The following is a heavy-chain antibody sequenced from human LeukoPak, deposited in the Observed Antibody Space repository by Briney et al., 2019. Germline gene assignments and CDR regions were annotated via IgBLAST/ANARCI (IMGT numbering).Heavy chain of an antibody. V-gene: IGHV4-31*03. Sequence: SETLSLTCTVSGGSISGGGYYWNWIRQHPGKGLEWIGYIYYSGSTYYNPSLKSRVTISVDTSKNQFSLKLSSVTAADTAVYYCAREVGIAAAGNNWFDPWGQGTLVTVSS. CDR3: AREVGIAAAGNNWFDP. CDR2: IYYSGST. CDR1: GGSISGGGYY. J-gene: IGHJ5*02. D-gene: IGHD6-13*01.